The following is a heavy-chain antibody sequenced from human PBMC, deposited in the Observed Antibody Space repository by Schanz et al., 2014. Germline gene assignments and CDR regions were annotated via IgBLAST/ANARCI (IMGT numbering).Heavy chain of an antibody. J-gene: IGHJ5*02. CDR1: GYTFTTYY. CDR2: INPSGGST. CDR3: ARGRGCTGGSCYSWFDL. V-gene: IGHV1-46*01. Sequence: QVQLVQSGAEVKKPGASVKVSCKASGYTFTTYYMLWVRQAPGQGLEWMGIINPSGGSTRYGQKFQGRSTVTTDTSTSTVYLELSSLRSDDTAVYYCARGRGCTGGSCYSWFDLWGQGTLVTVAS. D-gene: IGHD2-15*01.